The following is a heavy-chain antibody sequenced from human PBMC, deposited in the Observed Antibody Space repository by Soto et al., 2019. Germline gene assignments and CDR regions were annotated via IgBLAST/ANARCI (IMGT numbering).Heavy chain of an antibody. CDR2: INHSGST. Sequence: PSETLSLTCAVYGGSFSGYYWSWIRQPPGKGLEWIGEINHSGSTNYNPSLKSRVTIPVDTSKNQFSLKLSSVTAADTAVYYCARGWVNWFDPWGQGTLVTVSS. J-gene: IGHJ5*02. CDR3: ARGWVNWFDP. CDR1: GGSFSGYY. D-gene: IGHD7-27*01. V-gene: IGHV4-34*01.